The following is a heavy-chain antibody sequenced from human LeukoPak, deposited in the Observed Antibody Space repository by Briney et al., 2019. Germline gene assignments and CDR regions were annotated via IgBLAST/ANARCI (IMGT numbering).Heavy chain of an antibody. CDR3: ARDLVATVTPFDY. Sequence: GGSLRLSCAASGFTFSSYSMNWVRQAPGKGLQGVSSISSSSSYIYYADSVKDRFTISRDNAKNSLYLQMNSLRAEDTAVYYCARDLVATVTPFDYWGQGTLVTVSS. V-gene: IGHV3-21*01. J-gene: IGHJ4*02. D-gene: IGHD4-17*01. CDR1: GFTFSSYS. CDR2: ISSSSSYI.